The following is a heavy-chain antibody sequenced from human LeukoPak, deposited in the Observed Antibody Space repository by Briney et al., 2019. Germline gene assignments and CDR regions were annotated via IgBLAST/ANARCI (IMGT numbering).Heavy chain of an antibody. Sequence: GGSLRLSCAASGFTFSSYGMHWVRQAPGKGLEWVAVISYDGSNKYYADSVKGRFTISRDNSKNTLYLQMNSLRAEDTAVYYCAKDVGRYCSSTSCYTDYWGQGTLVTVSS. CDR3: AKDVGRYCSSTSCYTDY. D-gene: IGHD2-2*02. CDR2: ISYDGSNK. V-gene: IGHV3-30*18. CDR1: GFTFSSYG. J-gene: IGHJ4*02.